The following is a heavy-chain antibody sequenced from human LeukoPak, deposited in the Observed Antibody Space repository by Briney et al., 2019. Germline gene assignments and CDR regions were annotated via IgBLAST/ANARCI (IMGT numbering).Heavy chain of an antibody. CDR1: GFTFNRHP. V-gene: IGHV3-30*01. CDR2: ISHDEVST. CDR3: ARQATSLGYFYSYLDV. Sequence: GGSLRLSCAASGFTFNRHPMHWVRQAPGKGLEWVALISHDEVSTYYVDSVKGRFTISRDKSKNTLYLQMNSLRPEDTAVYYCARQATSLGYFYSYLDVWGTGTTVTVSS. J-gene: IGHJ6*03.